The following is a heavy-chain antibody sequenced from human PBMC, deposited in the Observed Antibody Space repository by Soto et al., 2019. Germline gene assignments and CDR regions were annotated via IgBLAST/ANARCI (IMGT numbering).Heavy chain of an antibody. CDR2: IYDSKSA. CDR1: GESISSGVYY. Sequence: QVQLQESGPGLVKASQTLSLICSVSGESISSGVYYWSWIRHHPGKGLAWIGYIYDSKSAYFNPSLKSRVTISMDTSKNHFAMNLSSVTAADTAVYYCARASSSSSAADYWGQGTLITVSA. CDR3: ARASSSSSAADY. D-gene: IGHD6-6*01. V-gene: IGHV4-31*03. J-gene: IGHJ4*02.